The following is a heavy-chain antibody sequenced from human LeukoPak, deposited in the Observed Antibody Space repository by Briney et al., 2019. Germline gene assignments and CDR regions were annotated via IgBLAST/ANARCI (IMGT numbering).Heavy chain of an antibody. J-gene: IGHJ4*02. CDR2: IYYSGST. D-gene: IGHD6-19*01. V-gene: IGHV4-59*01. CDR3: ASSVINSSGYLDY. Sequence: KPSETLSLTCTVSGGPISSYYWSWIRQPPGKGLEWIGYIYYSGSTNYNPSLKSRVTISVDTSKNQFSLKLSSVTAADTAMYYCASSVINSSGYLDYWGQGTLVTVSS. CDR1: GGPISSYY.